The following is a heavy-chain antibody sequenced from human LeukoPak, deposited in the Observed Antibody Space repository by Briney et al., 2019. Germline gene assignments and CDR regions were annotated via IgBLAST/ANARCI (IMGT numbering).Heavy chain of an antibody. CDR3: ARGTPYCSGASCYNY. V-gene: IGHV1-8*01. Sequence: ASVKVSCKASGYTFSSFDINWVRQAPGQGLEWMGWMNPNSGNTGYAQKFQGRVTMTRDTSISTAYMELNSLRSEDTAVYYCARGTPYCSGASCYNYWGQGTLVAVSS. CDR2: MNPNSGNT. CDR1: GYTFSSFD. D-gene: IGHD2-2*02. J-gene: IGHJ4*02.